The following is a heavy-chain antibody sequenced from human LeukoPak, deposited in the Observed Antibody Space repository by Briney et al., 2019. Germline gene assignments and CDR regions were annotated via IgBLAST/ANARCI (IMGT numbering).Heavy chain of an antibody. CDR3: VKDLRSSGFFDY. Sequence: PGGSLRLSCSASGLTFSSYAMHWVRQAPGKGLEYVSAISSNGGSTYHTDTVKGRFTISRDNSKNTLYLQMSSLRTEDTAVYYCVKDLRSSGFFDYWGQGTLVTVSS. V-gene: IGHV3-64D*06. D-gene: IGHD3-10*01. CDR2: ISSNGGST. J-gene: IGHJ4*02. CDR1: GLTFSSYA.